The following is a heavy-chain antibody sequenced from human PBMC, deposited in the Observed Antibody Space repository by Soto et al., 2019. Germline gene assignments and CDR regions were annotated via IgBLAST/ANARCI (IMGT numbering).Heavy chain of an antibody. Sequence: QVQLVQSGAEVKTPGASVRVSCKASGYTFTGYYIHWVREAPGQGLEWMGWINPQTGGTSYAQKFQGRVTLSRDTSINTAYPELTRVRFDDAAVYFCARERYQVISDGMDVWGQGTTVTVSS. CDR1: GYTFTGYY. J-gene: IGHJ6*02. D-gene: IGHD2-2*01. V-gene: IGHV1-2*02. CDR2: INPQTGGT. CDR3: ARERYQVISDGMDV.